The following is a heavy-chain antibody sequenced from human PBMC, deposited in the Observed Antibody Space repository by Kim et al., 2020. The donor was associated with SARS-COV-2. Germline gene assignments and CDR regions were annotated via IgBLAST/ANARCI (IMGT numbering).Heavy chain of an antibody. Sequence: SETLSLTCTVSGGSISSYYWSWIRQPPGKGLEWIGYIYYSGSTNYNPSLKSRVTISVDTSKNQFSLKLSSVTAADTAVYYCARRTPLRGAYYDYVWGSFGFDPWGQGTLVTVSS. CDR2: IYYSGST. V-gene: IGHV4-59*08. D-gene: IGHD3-16*01. CDR3: ARRTPLRGAYYDYVWGSFGFDP. J-gene: IGHJ5*02. CDR1: GGSISSYY.